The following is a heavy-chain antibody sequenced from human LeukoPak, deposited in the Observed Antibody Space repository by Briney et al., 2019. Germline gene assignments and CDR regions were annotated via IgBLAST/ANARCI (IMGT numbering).Heavy chain of an antibody. CDR2: ISWDGGST. D-gene: IGHD6-13*01. V-gene: IGHV3-43*01. CDR3: AKGLGIAAAGPYFDY. J-gene: IGHJ4*02. Sequence: GGSLRLSCAASGFTFDDYTMHWVRQAPGKGLEWVSLISWDGGSTYYADSVKGRFSISRDNSKNSLYLQMNSLRTEDTALYYCAKGLGIAAAGPYFDYWGQGTLVTVSS. CDR1: GFTFDDYT.